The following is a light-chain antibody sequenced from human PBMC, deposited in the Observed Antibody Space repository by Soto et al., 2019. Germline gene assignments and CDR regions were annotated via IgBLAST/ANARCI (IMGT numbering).Light chain of an antibody. CDR2: DAS. Sequence: EIVLTQSPATLSLSPGERATLSCRASQSVSSYLAWYQQKPGQAPRLLIYDASNRATGIPARFSGSGSGTDFTLTISSLEPEDFAVYYCQQRSNRPPTFGRGTKVDIK. CDR3: QQRSNRPPT. V-gene: IGKV3-11*01. CDR1: QSVSSY. J-gene: IGKJ4*01.